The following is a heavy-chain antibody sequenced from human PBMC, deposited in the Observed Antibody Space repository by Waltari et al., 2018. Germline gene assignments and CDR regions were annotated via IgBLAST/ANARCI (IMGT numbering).Heavy chain of an antibody. V-gene: IGHV4-34*01. CDR1: GGSFSGYY. D-gene: IGHD1-7*01. Sequence: QVQLQQWGAGLLKPSETLSLTCAVYGGSFSGYYWSWIRQPPGKGLEWIGEINHSGSTNYNPSLKSRVTISVDTSKNQFSLKLSSVTAADTAVYYCAVRITGTTLWFDPWGQGTLVTVSS. CDR3: AVRITGTTLWFDP. J-gene: IGHJ5*02. CDR2: INHSGST.